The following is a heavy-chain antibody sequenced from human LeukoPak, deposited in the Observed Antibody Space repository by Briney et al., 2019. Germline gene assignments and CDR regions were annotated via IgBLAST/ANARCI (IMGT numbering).Heavy chain of an antibody. V-gene: IGHV3-30*04. CDR1: RFTFSNYA. Sequence: GRSLRLSCAASRFTFSNYALHWVSQAQGKGLEWVAIISYDGSNKYYTDSVKGRFTISRDNAKNTLYLQMNSLRAEDTAMYYCARGGDYYYDSSGYYSPVDYWGQGTLFTVSS. D-gene: IGHD3-22*01. J-gene: IGHJ4*02. CDR2: ISYDGSNK. CDR3: ARGGDYYYDSSGYYSPVDY.